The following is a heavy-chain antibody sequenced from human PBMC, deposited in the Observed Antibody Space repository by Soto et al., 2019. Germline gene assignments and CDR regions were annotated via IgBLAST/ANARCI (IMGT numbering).Heavy chain of an antibody. CDR1: GFTFGSSA. CDR3: ADGGEWSFNFEY. J-gene: IGHJ4*02. D-gene: IGHD3-16*02. Sequence: PGGSLRLSCAASGFTFGSSAMSWVRKAPGKGLEWVSAVSGSGRSRYYPDSVKGRFTISRDNSKNTLYLQMNNLRAEDTAVYYCADGGEWSFNFEYWGLGTLVTVSS. V-gene: IGHV3-23*01. CDR2: VSGSGRSR.